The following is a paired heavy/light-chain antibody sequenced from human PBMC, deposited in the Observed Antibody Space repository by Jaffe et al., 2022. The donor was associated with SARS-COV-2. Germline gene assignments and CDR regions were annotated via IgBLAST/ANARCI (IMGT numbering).Light chain of an antibody. J-gene: IGKJ1*01. V-gene: IGKV3-11*01. CDR3: QQRGNSWT. CDR1: QSVSSY. Sequence: EIVLTQSPATLSLSPGERATLSCRASQSVSSYLAWYQQKPGQAPRLLIYDASNRATGIPARFSGSGSGTDFTLTISSLEPEDFAVYYCQQRGNSWTFGQGTKVEIK. CDR2: DAS.
Heavy chain of an antibody. D-gene: IGHD4-17*01. CDR2: IHYSGST. CDR3: ARGPYGAEYFQH. V-gene: IGHV4-59*01. Sequence: QVQLQESGPGLVKPSETLSLTCTVSGGPISTYYWSWIRQPPGKGLEWIAYIHYSGSTSYNPSLKSRVTISVDKSKNQFSLKLSSVTTADMAVYYCARGPYGAEYFQHWGQGTLVTVSS. CDR1: GGPISTYY. J-gene: IGHJ1*01.